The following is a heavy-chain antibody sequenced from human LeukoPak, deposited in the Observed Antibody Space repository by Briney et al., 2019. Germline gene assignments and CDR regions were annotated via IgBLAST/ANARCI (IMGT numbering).Heavy chain of an antibody. CDR2: INPSGGST. CDR3: AGSYSSSSSYYYYYYMDV. Sequence: ASVKVSCKASGYTFTSYYMHWVRQAPGQGLEWMGIINPSGGSTSYAQKFQGRVTMTRDMSTSTVYMELSRLRSDDTAVYYCAGSYSSSSSYYYYYYMDVWGKGTTVTVSS. D-gene: IGHD6-6*01. CDR1: GYTFTSYY. V-gene: IGHV1-46*01. J-gene: IGHJ6*03.